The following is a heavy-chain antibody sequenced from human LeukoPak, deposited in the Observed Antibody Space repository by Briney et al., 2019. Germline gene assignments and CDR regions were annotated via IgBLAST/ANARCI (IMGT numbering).Heavy chain of an antibody. CDR3: AKDVVVVVVVATPGDAFDI. Sequence: PGGSLRLSCAASGXIFSSYAVSWVRQAPGKGLEWVSGIHSGGTTYYADSVKGRFSISRDNSKNTLYLDMSSLRAEDTAVYYCAKDVVVVVVVATPGDAFDIWGQGTKVTVSS. J-gene: IGHJ3*02. D-gene: IGHD2-15*01. CDR1: GXIFSSYA. V-gene: IGHV3-23*01. CDR2: IHSGGTT.